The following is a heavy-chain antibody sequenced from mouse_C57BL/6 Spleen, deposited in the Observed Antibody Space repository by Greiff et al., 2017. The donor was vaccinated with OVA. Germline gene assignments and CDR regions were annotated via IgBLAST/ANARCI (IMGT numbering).Heavy chain of an antibody. Sequence: QVQLQQPGAELVKPGASVKLSCKASGYTFTSYWMHWVKQRPGQGLEWIGMIHPNSGSTNYNEKFKSKATLTVDKSSSTAYMQLSSLPSEDSAVYYCAGDRWGVGSLDYWGQGPSVTASS. V-gene: IGHV1-64*01. CDR2: IHPNSGST. CDR1: GYTFTSYW. D-gene: IGHD1-1*02. J-gene: IGHJ4*01. CDR3: AGDRWGVGSLDY.